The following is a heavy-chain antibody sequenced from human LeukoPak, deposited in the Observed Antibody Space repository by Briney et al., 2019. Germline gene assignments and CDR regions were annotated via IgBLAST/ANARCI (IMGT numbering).Heavy chain of an antibody. D-gene: IGHD6-13*01. J-gene: IGHJ3*02. Sequence: SVKVSCKASGYTFTGYYMHWVRQAPGQGLEWMGGIIPIFGTANYAQKSQGRVTITADESTSTAYMELSSLRSEDTAVYYCARSAQPDGAFDIWGQGTMVTVSS. V-gene: IGHV1-69*13. CDR3: ARSAQPDGAFDI. CDR2: IIPIFGTA. CDR1: GYTFTGYY.